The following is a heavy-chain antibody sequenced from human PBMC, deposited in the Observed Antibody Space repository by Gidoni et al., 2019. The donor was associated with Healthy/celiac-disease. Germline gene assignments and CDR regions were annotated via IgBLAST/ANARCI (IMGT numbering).Heavy chain of an antibody. Sequence: EVQLVESGGGLVQPGGSLRLSCAASGFTVSSNYMSGFRQATGKGLERVSVIYSGGSTYYADYVKGRFTISRDNSKNTLYLQMNSMSAEDTDVYYCERDRVVVVVAATRGDYYGMDVWGQGTTVTVSS. CDR1: GFTVSSNY. J-gene: IGHJ6*02. CDR3: ERDRVVVVVAATRGDYYGMDV. V-gene: IGHV3-66*01. CDR2: IYSGGST. D-gene: IGHD2-15*01.